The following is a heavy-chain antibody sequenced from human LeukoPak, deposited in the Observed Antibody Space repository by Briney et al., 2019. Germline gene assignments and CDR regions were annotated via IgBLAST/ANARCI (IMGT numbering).Heavy chain of an antibody. CDR1: GGSISSYY. Sequence: SETLSLTCTVSGGSISSYYWSWIRQPAGKGLEWIGRIYSSGSTNYNPSLKSRVTMSVDTSKNQFSLKLSSVTAADTAVYYWARGVGSCYYQNLYHWGQGTLVTVSS. V-gene: IGHV4-4*07. J-gene: IGHJ5*02. D-gene: IGHD3-22*01. CDR2: IYSSGST. CDR3: ARGVGSCYYQNLYH.